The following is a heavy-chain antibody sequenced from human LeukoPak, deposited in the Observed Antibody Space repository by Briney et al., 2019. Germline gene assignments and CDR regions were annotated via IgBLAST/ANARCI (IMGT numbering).Heavy chain of an antibody. V-gene: IGHV4-59*11. Sequence: SETLSLTCTVSGGSISSHYWSWIRQPPGKGLEWIGYIYYSGSTNYNPSLKSRVTISVDTSKNQFSLKLSSVTAADTAVYYCARARFALGAYFDYWGQGTLVTVYS. D-gene: IGHD3-16*01. CDR1: GGSISSHY. CDR2: IYYSGST. CDR3: ARARFALGAYFDY. J-gene: IGHJ4*02.